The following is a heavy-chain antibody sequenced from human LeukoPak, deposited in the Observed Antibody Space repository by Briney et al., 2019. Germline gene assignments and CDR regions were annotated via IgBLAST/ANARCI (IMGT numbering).Heavy chain of an antibody. V-gene: IGHV4-61*01. Sequence: SETLSLTCTVSGGSISSSSYYWSWIRQPPGKGLEWIGYIYYSGSTNYNPSLKSRVTISVDTSKNQFSLKLSSVTAADTAVYYCARGSYSSGWDRTYYFDYWGQGTLVTVSS. CDR3: ARGSYSSGWDRTYYFDY. CDR2: IYYSGST. D-gene: IGHD6-19*01. CDR1: GGSISSSSYY. J-gene: IGHJ4*02.